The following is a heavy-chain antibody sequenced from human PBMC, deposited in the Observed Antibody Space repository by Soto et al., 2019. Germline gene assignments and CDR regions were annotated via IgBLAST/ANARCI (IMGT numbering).Heavy chain of an antibody. CDR1: GGTFSSYA. V-gene: IGHV1-69*12. J-gene: IGHJ6*02. CDR3: ARDVGDYYYSSGTYYYYGMDV. Sequence: QVQLVQSGAEVKKPGSSVKVSCKASGGTFSSYAISWVRQAPGQGLEWMGGIIPIFGTANYAQKFQGSVTITADESTSTAYLELSSLRSEDTSVYYCARDVGDYYYSSGTYYYYGMDVWGQGTTVTVSS. D-gene: IGHD3-22*01. CDR2: IIPIFGTA.